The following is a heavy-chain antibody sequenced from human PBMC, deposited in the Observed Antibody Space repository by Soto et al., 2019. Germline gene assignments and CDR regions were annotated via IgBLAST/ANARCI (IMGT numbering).Heavy chain of an antibody. CDR3: ARLRYGSSRFDY. J-gene: IGHJ4*02. Sequence: QVQLVQSGAEVKKPGSSVKVSCKASGGTFSSYAISWVRQAPGQGLEWMGGIIPIFGTANYAQKFQGRVTITAVGPTTTDARALGSLGSEDTAVYYCARLRYGSSRFDYWGEGTLVTVSS. V-gene: IGHV1-69*12. D-gene: IGHD2-15*01. CDR1: GGTFSSYA. CDR2: IIPIFGTA.